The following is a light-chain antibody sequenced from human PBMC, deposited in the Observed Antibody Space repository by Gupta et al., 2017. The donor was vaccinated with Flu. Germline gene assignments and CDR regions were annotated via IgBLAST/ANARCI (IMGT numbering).Light chain of an antibody. CDR2: GNN. CDR3: QSYDSSLSGSV. J-gene: IGLJ3*02. Sequence: QSVLTQPPSVSGAPGQRPTIPCPGSSSDIGAGYDVHWYQQLPGTAPKLLIYGNNNRPSGVPDRFSGSKSGTSASLAITGLQAEDEADYYCQSYDSSLSGSVFGGGTKLTVL. CDR1: SSDIGAGYD. V-gene: IGLV1-40*01.